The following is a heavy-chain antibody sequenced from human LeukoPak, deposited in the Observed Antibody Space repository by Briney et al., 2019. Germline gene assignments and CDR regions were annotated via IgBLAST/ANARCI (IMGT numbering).Heavy chain of an antibody. CDR1: GGTFSSYA. J-gene: IGHJ6*03. CDR2: IIPIFGTA. CDR3: ASAGQSPYYYYYYYMDV. Sequence: WASVKVSCKASGGTFSSYAISWVRQAPGQGLAWMGGIIPIFGTANYAQKFQGRVTITTDESTSTAYMELSSLRSEDTAVYYCASAGQSPYYYYYYYMDVWGKGTTVTVSS. V-gene: IGHV1-69*05.